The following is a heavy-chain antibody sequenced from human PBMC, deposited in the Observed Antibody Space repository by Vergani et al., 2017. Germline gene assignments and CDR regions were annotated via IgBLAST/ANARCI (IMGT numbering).Heavy chain of an antibody. CDR2: ISYDGSNK. CDR1: GFTFSSYA. V-gene: IGHV3-30-3*01. CDR3: ARDPRGGRGGSSWYYDC. D-gene: IGHD6-13*01. Sequence: QVQLVESGGGVVQPGRSLRLSCAASGFTFSSYAMHWVRQAPGKGLEWVAVISYDGSNKYYADSVKGRFTISRDNSKNTLYLQMNSLRAEDTAVYYCARDPRGGRGGSSWYYDCWRRGTLVTVSA. J-gene: IGHJ4*02.